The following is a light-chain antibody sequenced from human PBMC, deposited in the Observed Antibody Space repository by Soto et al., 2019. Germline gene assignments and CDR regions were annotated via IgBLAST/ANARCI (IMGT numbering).Light chain of an antibody. CDR3: CSYAGSSTPLI. Sequence: SVLTKPAYVSGSPGQSITISCTGTCSDVGSYNLVSWYQQHPGKAPKLMIYEVSKRPSGVSNRFSGSKSGNTASLTISGLQAEDEADYYCCSYAGSSTPLIFGTGTKVTVL. CDR2: EVS. CDR1: CSDVGSYNL. J-gene: IGLJ1*01. V-gene: IGLV2-23*02.